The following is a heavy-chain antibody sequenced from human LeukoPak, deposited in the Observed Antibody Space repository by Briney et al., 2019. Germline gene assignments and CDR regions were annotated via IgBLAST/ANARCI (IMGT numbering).Heavy chain of an antibody. D-gene: IGHD4-17*01. CDR2: INPNSGGT. CDR1: GYTFTNYY. CDR3: ARDCSTVTTAYFDC. J-gene: IGHJ4*02. Sequence: AAVKVSCKASGYTFTNYYMHWVRQAPGQGLEWMGWINPNSGGTNYAQKFQGRVTMTRDTSISTAYMELSRLRSDDTAVYYCARDCSTVTTAYFDCWGQGTLVTVSS. V-gene: IGHV1-2*02.